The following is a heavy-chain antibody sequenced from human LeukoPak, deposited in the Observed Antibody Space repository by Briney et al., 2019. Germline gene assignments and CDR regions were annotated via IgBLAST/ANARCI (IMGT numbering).Heavy chain of an antibody. CDR3: ARDKITMVRGVIPYGMDV. V-gene: IGHV1-69*13. CDR2: IIPIFGTA. J-gene: IGHJ6*04. Sequence: SVKVSCKASGGTFSSYAISWVRQAPGQGLEWMGGIIPIFGTANYAQKFQGRVTITADESRSTAYMELSSLRSEDTAVYYCARDKITMVRGVIPYGMDVWGKGTTVTVSS. D-gene: IGHD3-10*01. CDR1: GGTFSSYA.